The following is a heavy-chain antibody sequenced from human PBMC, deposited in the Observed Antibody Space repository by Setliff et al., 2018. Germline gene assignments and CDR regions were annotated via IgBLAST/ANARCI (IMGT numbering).Heavy chain of an antibody. CDR2: INHTGST. J-gene: IGHJ6*03. V-gene: IGHV4-34*01. CDR3: ARTINFLGSGTWGYMDV. Sequence: SETLSLTCAVYGGSFSGYYWSWIRQPPGKGLEWIGEINHTGSTNYSPSLKSRVTISVDTSKNQFSLTLSSVTAADTAVYYCARTINFLGSGTWGYMDVWGKGTTVTVSS. CDR1: GGSFSGYY. D-gene: IGHD3-10*01.